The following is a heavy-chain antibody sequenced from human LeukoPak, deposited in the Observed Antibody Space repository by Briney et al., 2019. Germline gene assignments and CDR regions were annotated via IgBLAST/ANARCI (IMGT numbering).Heavy chain of an antibody. J-gene: IGHJ4*02. CDR1: GFTFTTYA. V-gene: IGHV3-23*01. Sequence: GGSLRLSCAASGFTFTTYAMSWVRQAPGKGLEWVSAISGSGGSTYYADSVKGRFTISRDNSKNTLYLQMNSLRAEDTAVYYCVRKYPPYCGGDCLKTHFDYWGQGTLVTVSS. CDR2: ISGSGGST. D-gene: IGHD2-21*02. CDR3: VRKYPPYCGGDCLKTHFDY.